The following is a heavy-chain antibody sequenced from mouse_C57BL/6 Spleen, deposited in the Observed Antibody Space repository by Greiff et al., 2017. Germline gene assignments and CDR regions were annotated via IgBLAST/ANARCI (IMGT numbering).Heavy chain of an antibody. CDR2: IHPNSGST. Sequence: QVQLQQPGAELVKPGASVKLSCKASGYTFTSYWMHWVKQRPGQGLEWIGMIHPNSGSTNYNEKFKSKATLTVDKSSSTAYMQLSSLTSEDYAVYYCARTDGYSSWFAYWGQGTMVTVSA. J-gene: IGHJ3*01. CDR1: GYTFTSYW. CDR3: ARTDGYSSWFAY. V-gene: IGHV1-64*01. D-gene: IGHD2-3*01.